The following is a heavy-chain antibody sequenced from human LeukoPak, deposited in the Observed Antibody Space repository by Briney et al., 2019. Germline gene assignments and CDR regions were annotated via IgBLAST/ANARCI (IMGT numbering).Heavy chain of an antibody. CDR1: GGSISSSSYY. Sequence: SETLSLTCTVSGGSISSSSYYWGWIRQPPGKGLEWIGRIYTSGSTNYNPSLKSRVTMSVDTSKNQFSLKLSSVTAADTAVYYCARDDSSSWYGLFGFDPWGQGTLVTVSS. V-gene: IGHV4-39*07. D-gene: IGHD6-13*01. J-gene: IGHJ5*02. CDR3: ARDDSSSWYGLFGFDP. CDR2: IYTSGST.